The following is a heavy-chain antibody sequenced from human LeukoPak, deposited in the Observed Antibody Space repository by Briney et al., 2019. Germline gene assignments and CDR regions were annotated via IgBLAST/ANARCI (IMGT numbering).Heavy chain of an antibody. J-gene: IGHJ4*02. Sequence: GGSLRLSCAASGFTVSSNYMSWVRQAPGKGLEWVSVIYSGGSTYYADSVKGRFTISRDNSKNTLYLQMNSLRAEDTAVYYCARVANDYGDYGGAFDYWGQGTLVTVSS. D-gene: IGHD4-17*01. CDR2: IYSGGST. CDR3: ARVANDYGDYGGAFDY. CDR1: GFTVSSNY. V-gene: IGHV3-53*01.